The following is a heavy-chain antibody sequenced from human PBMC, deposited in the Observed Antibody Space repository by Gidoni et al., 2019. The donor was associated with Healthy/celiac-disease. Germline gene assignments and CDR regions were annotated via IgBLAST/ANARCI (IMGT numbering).Heavy chain of an antibody. Sequence: QLQLQESGPGLVKPSETLSPTCPVSCCSISSSSYYWGWIRQPPGKGLEWIGSIYYSGSTYYNPSLKSRVTISVDTSKNQFSLKLSSVTAADTAVYYCARTQVGSGGAFDIWGQGTMVTVSS. V-gene: IGHV4-39*01. J-gene: IGHJ3*02. D-gene: IGHD1-26*01. CDR2: IYYSGST. CDR1: CCSISSSSYY. CDR3: ARTQVGSGGAFDI.